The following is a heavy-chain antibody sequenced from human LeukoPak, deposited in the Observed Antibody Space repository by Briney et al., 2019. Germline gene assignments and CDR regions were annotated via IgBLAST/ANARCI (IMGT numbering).Heavy chain of an antibody. D-gene: IGHD3-22*01. CDR1: GFTFSSYG. CDR2: ISYDGSNK. J-gene: IGHJ6*02. V-gene: IGHV3-30*18. CDR3: AKDFYMNYYDSSGYYYYGMDV. Sequence: GRSLRLSCAASGFTFSSYGMHWVRQAPGKGLEWVAVISYDGSNKYYADSVKGRFTISRDNSKNTLYLQMNSLRAEDTAVYYCAKDFYMNYYDSSGYYYYGMDVWGQGTTVTVSS.